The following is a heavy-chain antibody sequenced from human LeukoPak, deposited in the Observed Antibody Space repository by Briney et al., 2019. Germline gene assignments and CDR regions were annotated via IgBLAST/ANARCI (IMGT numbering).Heavy chain of an antibody. CDR3: ARHVGYGNNWFDP. CDR2: IYYSGSS. V-gene: IGHV4-59*08. J-gene: IGHJ5*02. Sequence: SETLSLTCTVSGGSISSYYWSWIRQPPGKGLEWIGYIYYSGSSNYNPSLKSRVTISVDTSKNQFSLKLRSLTAADTAVYYCARHVGYGNNWFDPWGQGTLVTISS. CDR1: GGSISSYY. D-gene: IGHD5-18*01.